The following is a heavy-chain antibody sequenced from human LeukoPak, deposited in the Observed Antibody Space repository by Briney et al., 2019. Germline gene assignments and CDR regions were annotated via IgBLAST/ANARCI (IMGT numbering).Heavy chain of an antibody. CDR2: IYHSGST. J-gene: IGHJ6*02. V-gene: IGHV4-30-2*01. D-gene: IGHD6-13*01. CDR3: ARVVYSSSWYNYYGMDV. Sequence: SETLSLTCTVSGGSISSGGYYWSWIRQPPGKGLEWIGCIYHSGSTYYNPSLKSRVTISVDRSKNQFSLKLSSVTAADTAVYYCARVVYSSSWYNYYGMDVWGQGTTVTVSS. CDR1: GGSISSGGYY.